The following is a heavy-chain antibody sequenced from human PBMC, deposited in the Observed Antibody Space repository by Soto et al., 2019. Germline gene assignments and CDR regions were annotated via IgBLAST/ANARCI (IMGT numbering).Heavy chain of an antibody. J-gene: IGHJ4*02. CDR3: ARGRQWLDD. V-gene: IGHV4-59*01. Sequence: QVQLQESGPGLVKPSETLSLTCTVSGGSISGYYWSWIRQPPGKGLEWIGYVYYSGSTNYNPSLKSRVTISVGTSKNQFSLELNSVTAADTAVYYCARGRQWLDDWGQGTLVTVSS. CDR1: GGSISGYY. CDR2: VYYSGST. D-gene: IGHD6-19*01.